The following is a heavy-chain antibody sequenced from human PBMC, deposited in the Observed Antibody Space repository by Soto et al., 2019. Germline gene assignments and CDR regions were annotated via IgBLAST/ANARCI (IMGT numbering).Heavy chain of an antibody. CDR1: GYSISSSNW. CDR2: IYYSGST. J-gene: IGHJ4*02. CDR3: ASGIFSCGGDCYSDY. V-gene: IGHV4-28*01. D-gene: IGHD2-21*02. Sequence: QVQLQESGPGLVKPSDTLSLTCAVSGYSISSSNWWGWFRQPPGKGLEWIGDIYYSGSTYYNPSLQSRVTMSVDTFKNQFYLKLSSVTAVDTAVYYCASGIFSCGGDCYSDYWGQGTLVTVFS.